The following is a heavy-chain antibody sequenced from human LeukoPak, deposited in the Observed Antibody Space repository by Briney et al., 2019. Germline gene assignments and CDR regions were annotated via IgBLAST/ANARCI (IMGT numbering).Heavy chain of an antibody. V-gene: IGHV3-48*01. CDR1: GFIFSSYN. J-gene: IGHJ4*02. CDR3: AREGYYSDTSGYYKMNDY. CDR2: ASSGGTTM. D-gene: IGHD3-22*01. Sequence: GGSLRLSCAASGFIFSSYNMNWVRQAPGKGLEWLSHASSGGTTMYYVDSARGRFTISRDNSKNSLYLQMNSLRAEDTAVYYCAREGYYSDTSGYYKMNDYWGQGTLVTVSS.